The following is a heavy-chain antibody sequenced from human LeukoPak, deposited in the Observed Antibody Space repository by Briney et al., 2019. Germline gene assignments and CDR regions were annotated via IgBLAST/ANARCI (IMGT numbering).Heavy chain of an antibody. CDR1: DGSFSSSNW. CDR3: ARNDILTGYYISGYAFDI. J-gene: IGHJ3*02. Sequence: PSGTLSLTCAVSDGSFSSSNWWSWVRQPPGKGLEWIGEIYHSGTTNYHPSLKSRVTISVDRSKNQLSLNLSSVTAADTAVYYCARNDILTGYYISGYAFDIWGQGTMVTVSS. CDR2: IYHSGTT. V-gene: IGHV4-4*02. D-gene: IGHD3-9*01.